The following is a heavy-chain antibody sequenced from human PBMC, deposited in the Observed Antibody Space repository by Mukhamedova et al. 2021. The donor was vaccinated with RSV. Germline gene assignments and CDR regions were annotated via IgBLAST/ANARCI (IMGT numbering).Heavy chain of an antibody. D-gene: IGHD3-10*01. Sequence: VRQAPGQGLEWMGWISVYSGKTNYAQNFQGRVTMTTDTSTSTAYMELRSLTSDDTAVYYCARGDGNDFGSETRNWFDPWGQGTLV. CDR2: ISVYSGKT. CDR3: ARGDGNDFGSETRNWFDP. V-gene: IGHV1-18*01. J-gene: IGHJ5*02.